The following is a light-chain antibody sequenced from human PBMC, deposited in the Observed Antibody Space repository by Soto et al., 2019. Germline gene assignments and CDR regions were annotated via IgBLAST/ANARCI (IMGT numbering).Light chain of an antibody. CDR1: QSISTY. Sequence: DIQMTQSPSPLSASVGDRVTITCRASQSISTYLNWYQQKPGKAPNLLIYATSRLQGGVPSRFSGSGSGTDFTLTISSLQLEDFATYYCQQSYSFPVTFGGGTKVEIK. J-gene: IGKJ4*01. CDR2: ATS. CDR3: QQSYSFPVT. V-gene: IGKV1-39*01.